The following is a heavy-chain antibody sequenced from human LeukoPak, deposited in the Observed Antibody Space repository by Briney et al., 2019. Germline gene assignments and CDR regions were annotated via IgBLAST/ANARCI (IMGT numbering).Heavy chain of an antibody. CDR1: GFTFSSYA. J-gene: IGHJ4*02. D-gene: IGHD3-22*01. Sequence: GRSLRLSCAASGFTFSSYAMHWVRQAPGKGLEWVAVISYDGSNKYYADSVKGRFTFSRDNSKNTLYLQMNSLRAEDTAVYYCARDYYDSSGYYSSPKDYWGQGTLVTVSS. V-gene: IGHV3-30-3*01. CDR2: ISYDGSNK. CDR3: ARDYYDSSGYYSSPKDY.